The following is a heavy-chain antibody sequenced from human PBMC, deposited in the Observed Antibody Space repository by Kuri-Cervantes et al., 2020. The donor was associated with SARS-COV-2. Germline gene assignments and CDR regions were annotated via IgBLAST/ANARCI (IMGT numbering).Heavy chain of an antibody. D-gene: IGHD1-26*01. V-gene: IGHV3-23*01. Sequence: GGSLRLSCAASGFTFSSYAMSWVRQAPGKGLEWVSAIRGSGASTYYADSVKGRFTISRDNNRNTVYLQMKSLRGEDTAIYYCARRGGSPPWGNWFDPWGQGTLVTVSS. CDR2: IRGSGAST. CDR3: ARRGGSPPWGNWFDP. CDR1: GFTFSSYA. J-gene: IGHJ5*02.